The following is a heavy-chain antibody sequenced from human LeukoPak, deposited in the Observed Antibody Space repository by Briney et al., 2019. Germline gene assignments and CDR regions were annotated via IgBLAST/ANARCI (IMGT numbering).Heavy chain of an antibody. Sequence: GGSLRLSCAASGFTFDDYAMHWVRQAPGKGLEWVSGISWNSGSIGYADSVKGRFTISRDNAKNSLYLQMNSLRAEDTALYYCARKWLQFRYFDYWGQGTLDTVSS. V-gene: IGHV3-9*01. CDR3: ARKWLQFRYFDY. D-gene: IGHD5-24*01. J-gene: IGHJ4*02. CDR2: ISWNSGSI. CDR1: GFTFDDYA.